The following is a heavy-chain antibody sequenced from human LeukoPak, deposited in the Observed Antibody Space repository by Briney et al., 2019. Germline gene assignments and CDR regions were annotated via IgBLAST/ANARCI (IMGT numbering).Heavy chain of an antibody. CDR2: IDWDDDK. J-gene: IGHJ1*01. Sequence: SGPTLVNPTQTLTLTCTFSGFSLTTSGMSVSWIRQPPGKALEWLARIDWDDDKYYSTSLKTRLTISKDTSKNQVVLTITNVDPVDTATYYCARTAAPGTRGYFQYWGQGTLVTVSS. V-gene: IGHV2-70*11. CDR3: ARTAAPGTRGYFQY. CDR1: GFSLTTSGMS. D-gene: IGHD6-13*01.